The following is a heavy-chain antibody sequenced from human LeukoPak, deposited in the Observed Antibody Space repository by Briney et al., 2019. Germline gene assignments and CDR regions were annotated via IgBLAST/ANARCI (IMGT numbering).Heavy chain of an antibody. CDR1: GYSISSGCF. Sequence: SETLSLTCGVSGYSISSGCFWGWIRQPPGKGLEWIGSIYHSGSTYYNPSLKSRVTISVDTSKNQFSLKVSSVTAADTAVYYCTRDLPYSSGWYVGNWGQGTLVTVSS. CDR3: TRDLPYSSGWYVGN. V-gene: IGHV4-38-2*02. CDR2: IYHSGST. J-gene: IGHJ4*02. D-gene: IGHD6-19*01.